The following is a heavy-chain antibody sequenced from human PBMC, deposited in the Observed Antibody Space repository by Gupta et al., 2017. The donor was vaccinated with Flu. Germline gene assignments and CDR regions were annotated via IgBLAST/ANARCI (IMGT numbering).Heavy chain of an antibody. CDR2: IYYSGST. V-gene: IGHV4-39*01. J-gene: IGHJ3*02. CDR3: ARPRAHYGDPPAGAFDI. D-gene: IGHD4-17*01. CDR1: GGSISSSSYY. Sequence: QLQLQESGPGLVKPPETLSLTCTVSGGSISSSSYYWGWIRQPPGKGLEWIGSIYYSGSTYYNPSLKSRVTISVDTSKNQFSLKLSSVTAADTAVYYCARPRAHYGDPPAGAFDIWGQGTMVTVSS.